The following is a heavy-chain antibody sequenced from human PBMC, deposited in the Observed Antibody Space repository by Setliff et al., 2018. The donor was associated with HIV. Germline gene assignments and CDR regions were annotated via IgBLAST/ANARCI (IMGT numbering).Heavy chain of an antibody. V-gene: IGHV1-69*13. J-gene: IGHJ2*01. D-gene: IGHD3-22*01. Sequence: SVKVSCKASGYRFNTYGISWVRQAPGQGLEWMGGIIPIFGSTTRAQKFYDRVSITADESTDTAVLELSSLRSEDTAIYYCARDDHYYDMGSILSDWYFDVWGRGIQVTVSS. CDR2: IIPIFGST. CDR1: GYRFNTYG. CDR3: ARDDHYYDMGSILSDWYFDV.